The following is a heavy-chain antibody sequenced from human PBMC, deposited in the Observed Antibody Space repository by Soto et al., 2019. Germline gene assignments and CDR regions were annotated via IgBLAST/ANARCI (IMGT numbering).Heavy chain of an antibody. Sequence: ASVKVSCKASGYIFSSFYINWVRQAPGQGLEWMGWTSGYSGNSKYAQKFQGRVTMTTDTSTNTGYMEMRSLTSDDTAVYYCARDIFGHVDAFDLWGQGSMVTVSS. CDR2: TSGYSGNS. CDR1: GYIFSSFY. CDR3: ARDIFGHVDAFDL. V-gene: IGHV1-18*01. D-gene: IGHD3-3*02. J-gene: IGHJ3*01.